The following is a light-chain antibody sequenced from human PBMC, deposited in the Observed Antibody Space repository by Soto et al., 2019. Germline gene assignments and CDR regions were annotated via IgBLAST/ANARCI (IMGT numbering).Light chain of an antibody. CDR2: DAS. Sequence: EIVLTQSPATLSLSPGEKATLSCRASESVSSYLAWYQQRPGQGPRLLIFDASNSQYGIPARFSGSGSGTDFTLTISSLEPEDFAVYYCQQRYNWPPTFGQGPKVDIK. J-gene: IGKJ1*01. CDR1: ESVSSY. V-gene: IGKV3-11*01. CDR3: QQRYNWPPT.